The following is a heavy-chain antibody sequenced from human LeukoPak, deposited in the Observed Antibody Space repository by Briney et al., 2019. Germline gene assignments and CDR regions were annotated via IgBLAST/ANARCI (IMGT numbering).Heavy chain of an antibody. V-gene: IGHV1-2*02. CDR2: INPNSGGT. Sequence: ASVKVSCKASGYTFTGYYMHWVRQAPGQGLEWMGWINPNSGGTNYAQKFQGRVTMTRDTSISTAYMELGRLRSDDTAVYYCAREYGNYYDSSADTGIYYYYGMDVWGQGTTVTVSS. CDR3: AREYGNYYDSSADTGIYYYYGMDV. D-gene: IGHD3-22*01. CDR1: GYTFTGYY. J-gene: IGHJ6*02.